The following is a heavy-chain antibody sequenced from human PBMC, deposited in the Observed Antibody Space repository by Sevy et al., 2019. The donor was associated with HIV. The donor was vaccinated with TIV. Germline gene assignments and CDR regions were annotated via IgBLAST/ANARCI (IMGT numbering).Heavy chain of an antibody. CDR3: ANDLAPAVY. CDR2: ITGGSDIT. D-gene: IGHD3-16*01. Sequence: GGSLRLSCEASGFSFSTYAMSWVRQAPGTGLEWVSAITGGSDITYYADSVKGRFTISRDNSKNTLYLQLNSLRVEDTAVYYCANDLAPAVYWGRGTLVTVSS. V-gene: IGHV3-23*01. J-gene: IGHJ4*02. CDR1: GFSFSTYA.